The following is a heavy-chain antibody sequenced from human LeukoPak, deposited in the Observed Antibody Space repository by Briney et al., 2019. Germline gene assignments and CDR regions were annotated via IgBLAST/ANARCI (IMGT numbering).Heavy chain of an antibody. V-gene: IGHV3-11*01. Sequence: PGGSLRLSCVVSGFSISASEFSISDSYMTWIRQTPGKGLEWLAYISGSGSDIYFADSVKGRFTISRDNAKNSLYLQMNSLRPEDTALYYCSTDPRLLMYWGHGTLVTVSS. J-gene: IGHJ4*01. CDR3: STDPRLLMY. D-gene: IGHD2-8*01. CDR2: ISGSGSDI. CDR1: GFSISASEFSISDSY.